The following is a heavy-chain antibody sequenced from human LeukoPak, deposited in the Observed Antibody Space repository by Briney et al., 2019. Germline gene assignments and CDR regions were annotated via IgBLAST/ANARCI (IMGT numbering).Heavy chain of an antibody. D-gene: IGHD6-19*01. V-gene: IGHV3-21*01. CDR3: ARASEQWLVPFDY. CDR1: GFTFSSYS. Sequence: GGSLRLSCAASGFTFSSYSMNWVRQAPGKGLEWVSSISSSSSYIYYADSVKGRFTISRDNAKNSLYLQMNSLRAEDTAVYYCARASEQWLVPFDYWGQGTLVTVSS. CDR2: ISSSSSYI. J-gene: IGHJ4*02.